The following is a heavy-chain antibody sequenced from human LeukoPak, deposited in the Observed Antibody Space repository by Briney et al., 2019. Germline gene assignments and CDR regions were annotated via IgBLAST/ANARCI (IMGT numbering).Heavy chain of an antibody. Sequence: GGYLRLSCAASGFTFSSNEMNWVRQAPGKGLEWVSYINSGGTIIYYADSVKGRFTISRDNAKNSLYLQMNSLRAEDTAIYYCARDWFADWGQGTLVIVSS. CDR1: GFTFSSNE. V-gene: IGHV3-48*03. J-gene: IGHJ4*02. CDR2: INSGGTII. CDR3: ARDWFAD.